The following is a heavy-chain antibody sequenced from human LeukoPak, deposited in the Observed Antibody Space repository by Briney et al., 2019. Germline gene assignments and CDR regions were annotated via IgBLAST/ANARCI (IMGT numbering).Heavy chain of an antibody. J-gene: IGHJ6*03. CDR2: ISAYNGNT. CDR1: GYTLTSYG. Sequence: ASVKVSCKASGYTLTSYGISWVRQAPGQGLEWIGWISAYNGNTNYAQKLQGRVTMTTDTSTSTAYMELRSLRSDDTAVYYCARDDVERPYYMDVWGKGTTVTVSS. D-gene: IGHD6-25*01. CDR3: ARDDVERPYYMDV. V-gene: IGHV1-18*01.